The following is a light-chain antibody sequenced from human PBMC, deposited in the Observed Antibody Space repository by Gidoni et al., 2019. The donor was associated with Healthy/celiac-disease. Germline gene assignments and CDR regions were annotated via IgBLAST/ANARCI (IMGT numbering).Light chain of an antibody. Sequence: DIQMTQSPSSLSASVGDRVTLTCRASQSISSDFNWYQQKPGKAPKLLIYAASSLQSGVPSRYSGSGSGTDFTLTSSSLQPEDFATYYCRQSYSTPLTFGGGTKVEIK. CDR3: RQSYSTPLT. CDR1: QSISSD. V-gene: IGKV1-39*01. CDR2: AAS. J-gene: IGKJ4*01.